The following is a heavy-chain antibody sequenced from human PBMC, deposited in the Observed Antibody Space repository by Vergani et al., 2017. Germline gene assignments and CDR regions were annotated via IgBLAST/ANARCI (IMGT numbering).Heavy chain of an antibody. V-gene: IGHV3-9*01. CDR3: AREVHYVVLGAFDI. CDR1: GFTFDDYA. J-gene: IGHJ3*02. D-gene: IGHD2-15*01. CDR2: ISWNSGSI. Sequence: EVQLVESGGGLVQPGRSLRLSCAASGFTFDDYAMHWVRQAPGKGLEWVSGISWNSGSIGYADSVKGRFTISRDNAKNSLYLQMNSLRAEDTALYYCAREVHYVVLGAFDIWGHGTMVTVSS.